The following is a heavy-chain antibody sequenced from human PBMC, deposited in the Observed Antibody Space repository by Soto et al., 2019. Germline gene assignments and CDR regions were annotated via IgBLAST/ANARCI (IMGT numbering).Heavy chain of an antibody. V-gene: IGHV3-74*01. CDR3: ARGSFGSYYVDY. CDR1: GFTFTSYW. CDR2: IKGDETTS. Sequence: EVQVVESGGSSVQPGGSLIYACAASGFTFTSYWIHWVRQAPGKGLLWMSRIKGDETTSSYADSVKGRFTISRDNAKNTVYLQMNSLRAEDTAVYYCARGSFGSYYVDYWGQGTQVTVSS. J-gene: IGHJ4*02. D-gene: IGHD3-10*01.